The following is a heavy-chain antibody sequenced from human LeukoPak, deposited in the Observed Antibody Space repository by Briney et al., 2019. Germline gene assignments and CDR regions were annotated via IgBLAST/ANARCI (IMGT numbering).Heavy chain of an antibody. CDR1: GYTFTSYG. V-gene: IGHV1-2*02. CDR3: ARACSSTSCRGPYYYYYMDV. Sequence: ASVKVSCKASGYTFTSYGISWVRQAPGQGLEWMGWINPNSGGTNYAQKFQGRVTMTRDTSISTAYMELSRLRSDDTAVYDCARACSSTSCRGPYYYYYMDVWGKGTTVTISS. D-gene: IGHD2-2*01. CDR2: INPNSGGT. J-gene: IGHJ6*03.